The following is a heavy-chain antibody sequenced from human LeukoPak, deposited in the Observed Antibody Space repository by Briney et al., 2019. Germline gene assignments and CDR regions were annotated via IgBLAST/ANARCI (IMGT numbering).Heavy chain of an antibody. CDR1: GFTFSSYS. CDR2: ISGSSSYI. Sequence: GGSLRLSCAASGFTFSSYSMNWVRQAPGKGLEWVSFISGSSSYIYDADSVKGRFTISRDNAKNSLYLQMNSLRAEDTAVYYCARGEWAAAGDWDYWGQGTLVTVSS. V-gene: IGHV3-21*01. D-gene: IGHD6-13*01. J-gene: IGHJ4*02. CDR3: ARGEWAAAGDWDY.